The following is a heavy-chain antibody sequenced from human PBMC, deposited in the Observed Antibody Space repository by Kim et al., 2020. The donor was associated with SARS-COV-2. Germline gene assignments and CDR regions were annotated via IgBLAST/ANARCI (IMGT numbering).Heavy chain of an antibody. Sequence: YAQKFQGRVTITADESTSTAYMELSSLRSEDTAVDYCAREYYYDSSGFDYWGQGTLVTVSS. V-gene: IGHV1-69*01. D-gene: IGHD3-22*01. J-gene: IGHJ4*02. CDR3: AREYYYDSSGFDY.